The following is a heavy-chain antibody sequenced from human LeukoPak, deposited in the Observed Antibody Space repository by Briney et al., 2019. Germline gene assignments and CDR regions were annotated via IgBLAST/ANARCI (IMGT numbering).Heavy chain of an antibody. D-gene: IGHD4-17*01. CDR2: IYYSGST. CDR3: ARELLGVTTDYFDY. J-gene: IGHJ4*02. Sequence: SETLSLTCTVSGGSISSYYWSWIRQPPGKGLEWIGYIYYSGSTNYNPSLKSRVTISVDTSKNQFSLKLSSVTAADTAVYYCARELLGVTTDYFDYWGQGTLVTVSS. V-gene: IGHV4-59*01. CDR1: GGSISSYY.